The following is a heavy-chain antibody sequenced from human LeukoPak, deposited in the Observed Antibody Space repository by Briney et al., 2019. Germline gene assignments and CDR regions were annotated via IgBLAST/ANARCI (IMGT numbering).Heavy chain of an antibody. CDR2: ISAYNGNT. CDR3: ARSSSGYYFSDY. D-gene: IGHD3-22*01. CDR1: GYTFTSYG. V-gene: IGHV1-18*01. J-gene: IGHJ4*02. Sequence: ASVKVSCKASGYTFTSYGITWVRQAPGQGLEWMGWISAYNGNTNYARKLQGRVTMTTDTSTSTAYMDLRSLRSDDTAVYYCARSSSGYYFSDYWGQGTLVTVSS.